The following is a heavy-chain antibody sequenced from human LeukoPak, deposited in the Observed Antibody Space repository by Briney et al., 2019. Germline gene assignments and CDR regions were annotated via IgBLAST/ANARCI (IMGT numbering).Heavy chain of an antibody. Sequence: PGGSLRLSCAASGFTFTNYDMHWVRQATGKGPEWVAAVGTLHDTFYPDSVKGRFTISREDVKSSLYLQMNSLRAGDTGVYYCVRGCMFCDWKTWFDPWGQGTLVTVSS. CDR2: VGTLHDT. J-gene: IGHJ5*02. V-gene: IGHV3-13*01. CDR3: VRGCMFCDWKTWFDP. CDR1: GFTFTNYD. D-gene: IGHD2-8*01.